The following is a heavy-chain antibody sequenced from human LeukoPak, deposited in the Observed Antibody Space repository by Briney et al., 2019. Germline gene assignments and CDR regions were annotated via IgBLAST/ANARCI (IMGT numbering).Heavy chain of an antibody. J-gene: IGHJ6*03. CDR2: IYYSGST. D-gene: IGHD3-3*01. Sequence: SETLSLTCTVSGGSISSSSYYWGWIRQPPGKGLEWIGSIYYSGSTYYNPSLKSRVTISVDTSKNQFSLKLSSVTAADTAVYYCAREHTIFGNPHYYYYMDVWGKGTTVTVSS. CDR3: AREHTIFGNPHYYYYMDV. CDR1: GGSISSSSYY. V-gene: IGHV4-39*07.